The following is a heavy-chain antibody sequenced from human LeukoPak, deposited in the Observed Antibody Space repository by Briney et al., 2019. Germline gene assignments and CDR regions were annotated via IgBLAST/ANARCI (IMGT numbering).Heavy chain of an antibody. Sequence: GGSLRLSCAASGFNFSSYWMHWVRQAPGKGLVWVSRINSDGSSTSYADSVKGRFTISRDNAKNTLYLQMNSLRAEDTAVYYCAREDSSSWNYYYGMDVWGQGTTVTVSS. D-gene: IGHD6-13*01. J-gene: IGHJ6*02. V-gene: IGHV3-74*01. CDR1: GFNFSSYW. CDR3: AREDSSSWNYYYGMDV. CDR2: INSDGSST.